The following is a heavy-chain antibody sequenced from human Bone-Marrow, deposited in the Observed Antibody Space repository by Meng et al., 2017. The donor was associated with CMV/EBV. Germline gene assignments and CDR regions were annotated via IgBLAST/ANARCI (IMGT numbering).Heavy chain of an antibody. D-gene: IGHD4-11*01. CDR2: IRYDGSNK. Sequence: GESLKISCAASGFTFSSYGMHWVRQAPGKGLEWVAFIRYDGSNKYYADSVKGRFTISRDNSKNTLYLQMNSLRAEDTAVYYCAKLSSTVTYGMDVWGQGTTVTVSS. V-gene: IGHV3-30*02. J-gene: IGHJ6*02. CDR3: AKLSSTVTYGMDV. CDR1: GFTFSSYG.